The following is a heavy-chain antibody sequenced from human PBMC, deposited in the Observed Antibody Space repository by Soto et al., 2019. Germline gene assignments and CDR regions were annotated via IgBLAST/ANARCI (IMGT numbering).Heavy chain of an antibody. V-gene: IGHV1-3*01. J-gene: IGHJ4*02. Sequence: ASVKVSCKASGYTFTSYAMHWVRQAPGQRLEWMGWINAGNGNTKYSQKFQGRVTITRDTSASTAYMELSSLRSEDTAVYYCARAWVVVTAPDYWGQGTMVTVSS. CDR2: INAGNGNT. CDR1: GYTFTSYA. CDR3: ARAWVVVTAPDY. D-gene: IGHD2-21*02.